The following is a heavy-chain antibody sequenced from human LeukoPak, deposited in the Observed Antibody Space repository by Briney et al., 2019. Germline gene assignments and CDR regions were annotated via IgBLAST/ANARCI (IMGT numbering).Heavy chain of an antibody. D-gene: IGHD1-1*01. Sequence: PGGSLRLSCAASGFTFSSYGMHWVRQAPGKGLEGVAFIRYDGSNKYYADSVKGRFTISRDNSKNTLYLHMNSLRAEDTAVYYCAKDIGYGWNEFPGVWFDPWGQGTLVTVSS. CDR1: GFTFSSYG. CDR2: IRYDGSNK. V-gene: IGHV3-30*02. J-gene: IGHJ5*02. CDR3: AKDIGYGWNEFPGVWFDP.